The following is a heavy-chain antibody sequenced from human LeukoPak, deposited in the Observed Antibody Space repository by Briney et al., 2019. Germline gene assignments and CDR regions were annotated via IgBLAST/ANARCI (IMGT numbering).Heavy chain of an antibody. CDR3: ARAAYSSGWFGY. D-gene: IGHD6-19*01. J-gene: IGHJ5*01. CDR2: IYYSGST. V-gene: IGHV4-59*01. Sequence: ETLSLACTVSGGSISSYYWSWIRQPPGKGLEWIGYIYYSGSTNYNPSLKSRVTISVDTSKNQFSLKLRSVTAADTAVYYCARAAYSSGWFGYWGQGTLVTVSS. CDR1: GGSISSYY.